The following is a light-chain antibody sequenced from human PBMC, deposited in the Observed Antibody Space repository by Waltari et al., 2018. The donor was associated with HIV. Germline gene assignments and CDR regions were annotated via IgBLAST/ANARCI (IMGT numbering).Light chain of an antibody. CDR3: TSYTSSTTLYV. CDR1: SSDVGGYNF. V-gene: IGLV2-14*01. J-gene: IGLJ1*01. Sequence: QSALTQPASVSGSPGQSITVSCTATSSDVGGYNFVAWYQHHPGKVPKLLIYMVSHRPSGISNRFSGSKSGNTASLTISGLQAEDEADYYCTSYTSSTTLYVFGSGTRVTVL. CDR2: MVS.